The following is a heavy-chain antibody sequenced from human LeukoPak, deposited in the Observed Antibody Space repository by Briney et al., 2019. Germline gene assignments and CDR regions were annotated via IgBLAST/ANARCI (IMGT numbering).Heavy chain of an antibody. CDR1: GGSISSSNCY. Sequence: SETLSLTCTVSGGSISSSNCYWGWIRQPPGKGLEWIGSTYYTGSTYYNPSLKSRVTISVDTSKNQFSLKLSSVTAADTAVYYCARRDRTMIRGLVTSDYWGQGTLVTVSS. D-gene: IGHD3-10*01. J-gene: IGHJ4*02. V-gene: IGHV4-39*01. CDR2: TYYTGST. CDR3: ARRDRTMIRGLVTSDY.